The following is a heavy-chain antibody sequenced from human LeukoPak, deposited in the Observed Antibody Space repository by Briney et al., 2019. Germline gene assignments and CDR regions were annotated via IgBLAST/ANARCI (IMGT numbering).Heavy chain of an antibody. Sequence: GASVKVSCKASGGTFSSYAISWVRRAPGQGLEWMGGIIPIFGTANYAQKFQGRVTITTDESTSTAYMELSSLRSEDTAVYYCARAYSSSWYEGSNWFDPWGQGTLVTVSS. J-gene: IGHJ5*02. CDR1: GGTFSSYA. V-gene: IGHV1-69*05. D-gene: IGHD6-13*01. CDR3: ARAYSSSWYEGSNWFDP. CDR2: IIPIFGTA.